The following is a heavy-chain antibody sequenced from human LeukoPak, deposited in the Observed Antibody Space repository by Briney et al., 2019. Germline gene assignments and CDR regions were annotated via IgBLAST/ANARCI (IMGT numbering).Heavy chain of an antibody. V-gene: IGHV3-30*04. CDR1: GFTFSSYA. D-gene: IGHD3-9*01. J-gene: IGHJ4*02. Sequence: GRSLRLSCAASGFTFSSYAMHWVRQAPGKGLEWVAVISYDGSNKYYADSVKGRFTISRDNSKNTLYLQMNSLRAEDTAVYYCARVLRYLDLPLDWGQGTLVTVSS. CDR3: ARVLRYLDLPLD. CDR2: ISYDGSNK.